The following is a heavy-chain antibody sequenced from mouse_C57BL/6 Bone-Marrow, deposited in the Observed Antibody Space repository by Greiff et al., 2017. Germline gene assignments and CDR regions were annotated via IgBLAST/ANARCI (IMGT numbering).Heavy chain of an antibody. CDR1: GYTFTSYW. V-gene: IGHV1-64*01. Sequence: QVQLQQPGAELVKPGASVKLSCKASGYTFTSYWMHWVKQRPGQGLEWIGMIHPNSGSTNYNEKFKSKATLTVDKSSSTAYMQLSSLTSEYSAVYYCAGFTTGRFDYWGQGTTLTVSS. D-gene: IGHD2-12*01. CDR3: AGFTTGRFDY. J-gene: IGHJ2*01. CDR2: IHPNSGST.